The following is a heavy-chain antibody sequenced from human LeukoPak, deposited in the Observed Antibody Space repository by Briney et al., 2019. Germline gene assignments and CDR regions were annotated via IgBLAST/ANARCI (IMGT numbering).Heavy chain of an antibody. V-gene: IGHV1-2*02. Sequence: GASVKVSCKASGYTFTGYYMHWVRQAPGQGLEWMGWINPNSGGTNYAQKFQGRVTMTRDTSISTAYMELSRLRSDDTAVYYCARVHGSFLGFWSGYYTGDAFDIWGQGTMVTVSS. J-gene: IGHJ3*02. CDR2: INPNSGGT. CDR3: ARVHGSFLGFWSGYYTGDAFDI. D-gene: IGHD3-3*01. CDR1: GYTFTGYY.